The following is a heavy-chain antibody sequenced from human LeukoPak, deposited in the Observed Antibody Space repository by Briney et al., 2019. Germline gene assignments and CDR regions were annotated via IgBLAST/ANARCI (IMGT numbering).Heavy chain of an antibody. CDR1: GFTFSSYL. J-gene: IGHJ6*03. V-gene: IGHV3-7*01. CDR2: IKQEGSEK. CDR3: ARDGPGFCSGGRCYYYYMDV. D-gene: IGHD2-15*01. Sequence: GGSLRLSCAASGFTFSSYLMSWVRQAPGKGVEWVANIKQEGSEKNYVDSVEGRFTISRDNANNSLYLHMNTLRAEDTAVYYCARDGPGFCSGGRCYYYYMDVWGKGTPVTVSS.